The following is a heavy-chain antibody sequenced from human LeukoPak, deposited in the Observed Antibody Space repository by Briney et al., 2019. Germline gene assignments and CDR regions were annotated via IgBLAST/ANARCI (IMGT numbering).Heavy chain of an antibody. CDR2: ISGSGGST. D-gene: IGHD6-19*01. V-gene: IGHV3-23*01. Sequence: GGSLRLSCAASGFTFSSYAMSWVRQAPGKGLEWVSAISGSGGSTYYADSVKGRFIISRDNSKNTLYLQMNSLRAEDTAVYYCAKDSQWLVLVYYGMDVWGKGTTVTVSS. CDR3: AKDSQWLVLVYYGMDV. CDR1: GFTFSSYA. J-gene: IGHJ6*04.